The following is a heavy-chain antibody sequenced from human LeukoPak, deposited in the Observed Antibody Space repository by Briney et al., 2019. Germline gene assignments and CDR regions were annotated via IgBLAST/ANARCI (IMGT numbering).Heavy chain of an antibody. CDR1: GGSFSGYY. V-gene: IGHV4-34*01. J-gene: IGHJ6*03. D-gene: IGHD3-10*01. CDR3: ARAMGHYYGSGSYNLFVGYYMDV. Sequence: SETLSLTCAVYGGSFSGYYWSWIRQPLGKGLEWIGEINHSGSTNYNPSLKSRVTISVDTSKNQFSLKLSSVTAADTAVYYCARAMGHYYGSGSYNLFVGYYMDVWGKGTTVTVSS. CDR2: INHSGST.